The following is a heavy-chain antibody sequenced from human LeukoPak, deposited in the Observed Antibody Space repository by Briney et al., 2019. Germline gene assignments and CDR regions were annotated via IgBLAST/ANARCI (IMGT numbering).Heavy chain of an antibody. CDR3: ARGKKSAAAGRRGRQQYAFDI. CDR2: INHSGST. Sequence: SQSLSLTCAVDGGSFSGYCCGWIRQPARSGLGWIGEINHSGSTNYNPSLKSRVTISVDTSKNQFSLKLSSVTAADTAVYYCARGKKSAAAGRRGRQQYAFDIWGQGTMVTVSS. D-gene: IGHD6-13*01. J-gene: IGHJ3*02. V-gene: IGHV4-34*01. CDR1: GGSFSGYC.